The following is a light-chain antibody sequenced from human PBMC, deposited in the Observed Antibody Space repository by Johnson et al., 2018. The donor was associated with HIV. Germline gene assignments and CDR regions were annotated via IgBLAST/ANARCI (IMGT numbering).Light chain of an antibody. J-gene: IGLJ1*01. V-gene: IGLV1-51*02. CDR1: SSNIGNNY. CDR2: ENN. CDR3: GTWDSSLSASYF. Sequence: LTQPPSVSAAPGQKVTISCSGSSSNIGNNYVSWYQQLPGTAPKLLIYENNKRPSGIPDRFSGSKSGTSATLGITGLQTGDEADYYCGTWDSSLSASYFFGTGTKVTGL.